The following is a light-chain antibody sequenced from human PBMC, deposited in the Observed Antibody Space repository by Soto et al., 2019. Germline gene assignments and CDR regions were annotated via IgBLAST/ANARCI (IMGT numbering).Light chain of an antibody. CDR2: WAS. Sequence: DVLITQSPDSLAVSLGERATINCKSRKSFLFTPNNRNYLVWYQQKPGQPPKVLISWASTRESGVPDRFSGSGSGTNFTLTISSLQAEDVALYYCQQFYTTPVTFAGRTKVDIK. J-gene: IGKJ4*01. CDR3: QQFYTTPVT. CDR1: KSFLFTPNNRNY. V-gene: IGKV4-1*01.